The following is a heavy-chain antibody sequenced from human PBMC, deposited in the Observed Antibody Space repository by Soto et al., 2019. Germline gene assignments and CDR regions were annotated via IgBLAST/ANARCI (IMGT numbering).Heavy chain of an antibody. D-gene: IGHD6-19*01. Sequence: PSETLSLTCAVSGGSISSSNWWSWVRQPPGKGLEWIGEIYHSGSTNYNPSLKSRVTISVDKSKNQFSLKLSSVTAADTAVYYCARHEAPSGWYFDYWGQGTLVTVSS. V-gene: IGHV4-4*02. CDR3: ARHEAPSGWYFDY. CDR2: IYHSGST. J-gene: IGHJ4*02. CDR1: GGSISSSNW.